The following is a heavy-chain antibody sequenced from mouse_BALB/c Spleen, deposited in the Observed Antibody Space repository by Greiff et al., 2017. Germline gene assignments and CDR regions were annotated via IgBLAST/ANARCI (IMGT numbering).Heavy chain of an antibody. V-gene: IGHV1-87*01. CDR2: IYPGDGDT. CDR1: GYTFTSYW. J-gene: IGHJ1*01. CDR3: ARVYYYGSSYDWYFDV. D-gene: IGHD1-1*01. Sequence: QVQLQQSGAELARPGASVKLSCKASGYTFTSYWMQWVKQRPGQGLEWIGAIYPGDGDTRYTQKFKGKATLTADKSSSTAYMQLSSLASEDSAVYYCARVYYYGSSYDWYFDVWGAGTTVTVSS.